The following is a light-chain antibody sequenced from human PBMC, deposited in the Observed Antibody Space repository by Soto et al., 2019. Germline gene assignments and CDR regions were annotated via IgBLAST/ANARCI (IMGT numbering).Light chain of an antibody. J-gene: IGLJ3*02. CDR2: KTN. V-gene: IGLV8-61*01. CDR1: SGSVSSDYY. Sequence: QTVVTQEPSVSVSPGRTVTLTCGLNSGSVSSDYYPSWHQQTPGQAPRTLIYKTNTRSSGVPDRFSGSILGNTAALTITGAQADDESDYYCVLFMSSGWVFGGGSKLTVL. CDR3: VLFMSSGWV.